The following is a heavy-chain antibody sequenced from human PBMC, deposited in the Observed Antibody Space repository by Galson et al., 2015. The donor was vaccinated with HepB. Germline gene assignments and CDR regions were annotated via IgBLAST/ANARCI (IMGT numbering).Heavy chain of an antibody. CDR1: GFTFSSYG. J-gene: IGHJ4*02. V-gene: IGHV3-30*18. CDR3: AKDQRGDGYNNFDY. CDR2: ISYDGSNK. D-gene: IGHD5-24*01. Sequence: SLRLSCAGSGFTFSSYGMHWVRQAPGKGLEWVAVISYDGSNKYYADSVKGRFTISRDNSKNTLYLQMNSLRAEDTAVYYCAKDQRGDGYNNFDYWGQGTLVTVSS.